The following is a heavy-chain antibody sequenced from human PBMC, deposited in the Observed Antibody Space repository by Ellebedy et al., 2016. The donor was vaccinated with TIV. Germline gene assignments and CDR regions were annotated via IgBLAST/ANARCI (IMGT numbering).Heavy chain of an antibody. CDR2: ISGGTGLP. V-gene: IGHV3-21*01. CDR1: GFTFSSHT. J-gene: IGHJ3*02. Sequence: GESLKISXAASGFTFSSHTMNWVRRAPGKGLEWVSSISGGTGLPHYADSVKGRFTISRDNTRNSLYLEMNNLRAEDTAVYYCAREGTLNPTDAFDIWGQGTQVTVSS. CDR3: AREGTLNPTDAFDI. D-gene: IGHD1-1*01.